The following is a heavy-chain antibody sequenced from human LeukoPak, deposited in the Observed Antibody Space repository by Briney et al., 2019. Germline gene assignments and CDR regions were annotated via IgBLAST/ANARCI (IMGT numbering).Heavy chain of an antibody. J-gene: IGHJ4*02. Sequence: PSETLSLTCAVSGESVSSSNWWSWVRQPPGKGLEWIGEIYHSGTTNYDPSLKGRVTISIDTSRNQFSLRLTSVTAADTAVYYCARERMVRGQYYFDYWGQGTLVTVSS. CDR2: IYHSGTT. V-gene: IGHV4-4*02. CDR3: ARERMVRGQYYFDY. D-gene: IGHD3-10*01. CDR1: GESVSSSNW.